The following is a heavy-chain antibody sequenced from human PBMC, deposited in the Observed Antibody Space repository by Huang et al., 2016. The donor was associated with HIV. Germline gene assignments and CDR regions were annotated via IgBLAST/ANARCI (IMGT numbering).Heavy chain of an antibody. D-gene: IGHD4-17*01. CDR1: GGTFSKYA. V-gene: IGHV1-69*13. Sequence: QVQLVQSGAEVKTPGSSVKVSCKASGGTFSKYAISWVRQAPGQGLEWMGGVIPRLGTPNYARKFQGRVTITADDSTSTTYVEVSSLRSEDTALYYCARGQLGSYGDYDVLYWGQGTLVTVSS. J-gene: IGHJ4*02. CDR3: ARGQLGSYGDYDVLY. CDR2: VIPRLGTP.